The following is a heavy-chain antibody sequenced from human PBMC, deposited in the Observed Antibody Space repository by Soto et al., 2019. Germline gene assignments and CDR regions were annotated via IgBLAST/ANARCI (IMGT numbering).Heavy chain of an antibody. CDR1: GYSFTSYW. V-gene: IGHV5-51*01. Sequence: GESLKISCKGSGYSFTSYWIGCVRQMPGKGMEWMGIIYPGDSDTRYSPSFQGQVTISADKSISTAYLQWSSLKASDTAMYYCARRGIYSNYVFDYWGQGTLVTVSS. CDR2: IYPGDSDT. CDR3: ARRGIYSNYVFDY. J-gene: IGHJ4*02. D-gene: IGHD4-4*01.